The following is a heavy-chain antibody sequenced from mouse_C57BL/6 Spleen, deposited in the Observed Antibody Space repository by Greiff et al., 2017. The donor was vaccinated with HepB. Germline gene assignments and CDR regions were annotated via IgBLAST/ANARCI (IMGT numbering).Heavy chain of an antibody. CDR3: ARQGRYGGYFDV. CDR2: INSDGGST. Sequence: EVQGVESGGGLVQPGESLKLSCESNEYEFPSHDISWVRKTPEKRLELVAAINSDGGSTYYPDTMERRFIISRDNTKKTRYLQMSSLRSGDIALFDCARQGRYGGYFDVWGTGTTVTVSS. J-gene: IGHJ1*03. D-gene: IGHD2-14*01. CDR1: EYEFPSHD. V-gene: IGHV5-2*01.